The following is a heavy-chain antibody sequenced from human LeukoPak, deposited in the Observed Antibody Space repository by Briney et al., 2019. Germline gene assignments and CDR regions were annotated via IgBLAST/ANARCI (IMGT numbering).Heavy chain of an antibody. Sequence: PGGSLRLSCAASGFTFSSYAMSWVGQAPGKGLDWVSAISGSGGITYYADSVKGRVTISRDNSKNTLYLQMNSLRAEDTAVYYCAKEAVVGQHWFDPWGQGTLVTVSS. CDR1: GFTFSSYA. D-gene: IGHD2-15*01. CDR2: ISGSGGIT. CDR3: AKEAVVGQHWFDP. V-gene: IGHV3-23*01. J-gene: IGHJ5*02.